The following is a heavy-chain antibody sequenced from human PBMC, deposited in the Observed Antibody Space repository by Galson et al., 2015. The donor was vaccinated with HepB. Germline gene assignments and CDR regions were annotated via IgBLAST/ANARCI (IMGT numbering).Heavy chain of an antibody. V-gene: IGHV7-4-1*02. D-gene: IGHD3-10*01. J-gene: IGHJ4*02. CDR2: INTNTGNP. CDR1: GYTFTSYA. CDR3: ARGDVLLWFGEIFPLDY. Sequence: SVKVSCKASGYTFTSYAMNWVRQAPGQGLEWMGWINTNTGNPTYAQGFTGRFVFSLDTSVSTAYLQISSLKAEDTAVYYCARGDVLLWFGEIFPLDYWGQGTLVTVSS.